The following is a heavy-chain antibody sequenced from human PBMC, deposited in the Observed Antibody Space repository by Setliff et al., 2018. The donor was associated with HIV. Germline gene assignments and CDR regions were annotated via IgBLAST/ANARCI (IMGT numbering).Heavy chain of an antibody. J-gene: IGHJ4*02. CDR3: ARDDGRSLFLDY. V-gene: IGHV3-23*01. D-gene: IGHD1-26*01. CDR2: IRGNGVDR. Sequence: PGGSLRLSCAASGFTFSDYAMSWVRQAPGKGLEWVSAIRGNGVDRFYTDSVRGRFTISRDNSKNTLYLQMSSLRADDTAIYYCARDDGRSLFLDYWGQGTLVTVSS. CDR1: GFTFSDYA.